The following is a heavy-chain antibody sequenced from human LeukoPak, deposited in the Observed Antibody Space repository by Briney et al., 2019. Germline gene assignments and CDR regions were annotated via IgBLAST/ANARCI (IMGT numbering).Heavy chain of an antibody. D-gene: IGHD6-19*01. CDR1: GGSISSYY. CDR3: ARGSSGWSYYFDY. V-gene: IGHV4-59*01. J-gene: IGHJ4*02. Sequence: SETLSLTCTVSGGSISSYYWSWIRRPPGKGLEWIGYIYYSRSTNYNPSLKSRVTISVATSKNQFSLKLSSVTAADTAVYYCARGSSGWSYYFDYWGQGTLVTVSS. CDR2: IYYSRST.